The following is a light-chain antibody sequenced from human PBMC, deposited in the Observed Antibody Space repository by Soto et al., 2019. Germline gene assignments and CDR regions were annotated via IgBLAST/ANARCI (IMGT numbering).Light chain of an antibody. CDR2: AAA. Sequence: IQITQSPSSLSASVGDIVTITCRASQGIANYLAWYQQKPGKGPKLLIYAAATLQSGVPSRFSGSGSGTDFTLTISSLQPEDVATYYCQKCGSAPFTFGGGTKVDIK. V-gene: IGKV1-27*01. CDR3: QKCGSAPFT. J-gene: IGKJ4*01. CDR1: QGIANY.